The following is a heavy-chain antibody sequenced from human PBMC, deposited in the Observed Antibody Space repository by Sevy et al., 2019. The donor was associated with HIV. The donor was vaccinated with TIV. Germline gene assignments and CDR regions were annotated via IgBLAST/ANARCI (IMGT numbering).Heavy chain of an antibody. CDR3: ARDESGPDYYHYGLDV. D-gene: IGHD6-25*01. CDR2: IWFDGSNK. J-gene: IGHJ6*02. Sequence: GGSLRLSCTASGFSFNRNGMHWVRQAPGKGLEWVAVIWFDGSNKYYADSVQGRFTISRDNSKNTLYLQMDSLRAEDTAAYYCARDESGPDYYHYGLDVWGQGTAVTVSS. CDR1: GFSFNRNG. V-gene: IGHV3-33*01.